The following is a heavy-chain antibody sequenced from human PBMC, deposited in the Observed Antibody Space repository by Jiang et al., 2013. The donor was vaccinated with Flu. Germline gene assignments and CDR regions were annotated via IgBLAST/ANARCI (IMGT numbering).Heavy chain of an antibody. CDR2: IYYIGGT. J-gene: IGHJ3*02. Sequence: TVSGDSMNNYYWSWIRQPPGKGLEWIGYIYYIGGTNYIPFLKSRVTISLDTSKNQFSLRLSSVTAADTAVYYCVGGALYAFDIWGQGTMVTVSS. V-gene: IGHV4-59*01. D-gene: IGHD1-26*01. CDR3: VGGALYAFDI. CDR1: GDSMNNYY.